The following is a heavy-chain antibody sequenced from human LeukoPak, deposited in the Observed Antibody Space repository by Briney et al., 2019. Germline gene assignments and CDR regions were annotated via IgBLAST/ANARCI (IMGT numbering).Heavy chain of an antibody. CDR3: AKIRYDNSIFGIVQPPDY. CDR2: ITGSGATT. V-gene: IGHV3-23*01. CDR1: GFTFTNSA. J-gene: IGHJ4*02. Sequence: GGSLRLSCAASGFTFTNSAMTWVRQAPGKGLEWVSSITGSGATTYYADSVQGRFAISRDNSKNTLYLQMNGLRAEDTAVYFCAKIRYDNSIFGIVQPPDYWGQGTLVTVSS. D-gene: IGHD3-3*01.